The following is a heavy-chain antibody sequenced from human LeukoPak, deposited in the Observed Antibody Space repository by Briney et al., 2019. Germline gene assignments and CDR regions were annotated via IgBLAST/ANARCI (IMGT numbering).Heavy chain of an antibody. Sequence: GGSLRLSCAASGFTFRSYAMSWVRQAPGKGLEWVSTIGGNGDTTYYTDSVKGRFTVSRDNSKNTLYLQLNSLRAEDTAVYYCARDRKYNWNDLFEAFDNWGQGTMVTVSS. CDR2: IGGNGDTT. D-gene: IGHD1-20*01. CDR3: ARDRKYNWNDLFEAFDN. CDR1: GFTFRSYA. J-gene: IGHJ3*02. V-gene: IGHV3-23*01.